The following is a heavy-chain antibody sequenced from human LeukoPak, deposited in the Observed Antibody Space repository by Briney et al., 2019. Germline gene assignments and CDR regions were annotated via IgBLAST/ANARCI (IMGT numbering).Heavy chain of an antibody. CDR3: AKDLHGAFDY. D-gene: IGHD3-10*01. V-gene: IGHV3-23*01. J-gene: IGHJ4*02. Sequence: GGTLRLSCAASGFSFSIYGMRWVRQAPGKGLHWLSAISANGINTYYADSVKGRFTISTDNSEHTLYLHMHSLRADDTAVYYGAKDLHGAFDYWGQGILVTVSS. CDR2: ISANGINT. CDR1: GFSFSIYG.